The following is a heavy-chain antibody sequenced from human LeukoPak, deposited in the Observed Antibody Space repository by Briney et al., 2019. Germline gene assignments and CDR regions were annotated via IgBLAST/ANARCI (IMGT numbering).Heavy chain of an antibody. CDR1: GGSFSGYY. CDR2: INHSGST. J-gene: IGHJ4*02. CDR3: VRGAHDFWSGFEVYYFDY. D-gene: IGHD3-3*01. Sequence: KPSETLSLTCAVYGGSFSGYYWSWIRQPPGKGLEWIGEINHSGSTNYNPSLKSRVTISVDTSKNQFSLKLSSVTAADTAVYYCVRGAHDFWSGFEVYYFDYWGQGTLVTVSS. V-gene: IGHV4-34*01.